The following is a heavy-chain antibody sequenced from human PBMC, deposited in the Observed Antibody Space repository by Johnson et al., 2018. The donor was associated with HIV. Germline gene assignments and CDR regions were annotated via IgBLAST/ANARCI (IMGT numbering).Heavy chain of an antibody. CDR3: ARGAPRITMIDDAFDI. J-gene: IGHJ3*02. V-gene: IGHV3-13*01. D-gene: IGHD3-22*01. CDR1: GFTFSNAW. CDR2: IGTAGDK. Sequence: VQLVESGGGLVKPGGSLRLSCAASGFTFSNAWMSWVRQATGKGLEWVSAIGTAGDKYYPGSVKGRFTISRENAKNSLYLQMNSLRAGDTAVYYCARGAPRITMIDDAFDIWGQGTMVTVSS.